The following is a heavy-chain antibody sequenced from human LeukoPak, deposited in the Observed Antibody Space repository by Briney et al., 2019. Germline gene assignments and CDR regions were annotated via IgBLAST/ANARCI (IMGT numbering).Heavy chain of an antibody. V-gene: IGHV3-33*01. CDR3: ASPLGVASYGMDV. J-gene: IGHJ6*02. CDR1: GFTFSSYG. Sequence: GGSLRLSCAASGFTFSSYGMHWVRQAPGKGLEWVAVIWYDGSNKYYADSVKGRFTISRDNSKNTLYLQMNSLRAEDTAVYYSASPLGVASYGMDVWGQGTTVTVSS. CDR2: IWYDGSNK. D-gene: IGHD3-3*01.